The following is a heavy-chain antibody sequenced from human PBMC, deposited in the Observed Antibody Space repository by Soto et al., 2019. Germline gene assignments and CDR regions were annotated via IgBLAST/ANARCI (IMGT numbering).Heavy chain of an antibody. J-gene: IGHJ4*02. CDR1: GGSISSYY. CDR3: ARGVKY. CDR2: IYYSGST. Sequence: QVQLQESGPGLVKPSETLSLTCTVSGGSISSYYWSWIRQPPGKGLEWIGYIYYSGSTNYNPSLKSRVTISVDTSKNQFSLKLSSVTAADTAVYYCARGVKYWGQGTLDTVSS. V-gene: IGHV4-59*01.